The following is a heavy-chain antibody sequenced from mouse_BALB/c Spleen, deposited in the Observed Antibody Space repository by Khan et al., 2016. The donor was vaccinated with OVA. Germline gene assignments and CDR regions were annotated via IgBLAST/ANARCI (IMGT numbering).Heavy chain of an antibody. CDR2: ISYSGRT. V-gene: IGHV3-2*02. CDR1: GYSITSDYA. J-gene: IGHJ2*01. Sequence: EVQLQESGLGLVKPSQSLSLTCTVTGYSITSDYAWNWIRQFPGNKLEWMGYISYSGRTSYNPSLKSRISITRDTSKNQFCLQLNSVTTEDTATYYCARSVTITTVVATDFDYWGQGTTLTVSS. D-gene: IGHD1-1*01. CDR3: ARSVTITTVVATDFDY.